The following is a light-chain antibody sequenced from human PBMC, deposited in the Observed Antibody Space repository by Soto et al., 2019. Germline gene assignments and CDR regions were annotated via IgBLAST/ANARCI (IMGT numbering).Light chain of an antibody. V-gene: IGKV3-15*01. CDR2: AAS. J-gene: IGKJ1*01. Sequence: EIVMTQSPDTLSVSPGERATLSCRASHSVSDSGVWYQQKSGQAPSLLIYAASPRAAGVPARFSGSGSGTEFTLTISRLQSEDFAVYFCQQYADWPKTFGQGTKVDIK. CDR3: QQYADWPKT. CDR1: HSVSDS.